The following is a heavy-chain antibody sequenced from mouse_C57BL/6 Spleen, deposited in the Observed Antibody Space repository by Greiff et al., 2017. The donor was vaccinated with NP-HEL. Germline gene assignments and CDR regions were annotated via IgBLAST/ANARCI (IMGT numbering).Heavy chain of an antibody. J-gene: IGHJ1*03. V-gene: IGHV1-77*01. CDR3: ARSDYYGSSPHWYSDV. Sequence: QVQLQQSGAELVKPGASVKISCKASGYTFTDYYINWVKQRPGQGLEWIGKIGPGSGSTYYNEKFKGKATLTADKSSSTAYMQLSSLTSEDSAVYFCARSDYYGSSPHWYSDVWGTGTTVTVSS. CDR2: IGPGSGST. CDR1: GYTFTDYY. D-gene: IGHD1-1*01.